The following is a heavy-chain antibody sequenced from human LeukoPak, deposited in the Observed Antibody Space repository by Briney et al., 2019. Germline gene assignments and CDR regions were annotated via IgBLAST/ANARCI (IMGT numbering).Heavy chain of an antibody. J-gene: IGHJ4*02. V-gene: IGHV1-69*04. Sequence: SVKVSCNASGGTFSSYTISWVRQAPGQGLEWMGRIIPILGIANYAQKFQGRVTITADKSTSTAYMELSSLRSEDTAVYYCARDRGVGATTFSDYWGQGTLVTVSS. CDR2: IIPILGIA. CDR1: GGTFSSYT. CDR3: ARDRGVGATTFSDY. D-gene: IGHD1-26*01.